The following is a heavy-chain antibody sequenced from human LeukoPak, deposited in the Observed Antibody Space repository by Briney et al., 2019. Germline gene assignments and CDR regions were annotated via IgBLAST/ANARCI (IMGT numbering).Heavy chain of an antibody. Sequence: PPETLSLTCTVSGGSISSYYWSWIRQPPGKGLEWIGYIYYSGSTNYNPSLKSRVTISVDTSKNQFSLKLSSVTAADTAVYYCARDRSRGSSWYPDSYYYYGMDVWGKGTTVTVSS. CDR3: ARDRSRGSSWYPDSYYYYGMDV. V-gene: IGHV4-59*01. J-gene: IGHJ6*04. CDR2: IYYSGST. D-gene: IGHD6-13*01. CDR1: GGSISSYY.